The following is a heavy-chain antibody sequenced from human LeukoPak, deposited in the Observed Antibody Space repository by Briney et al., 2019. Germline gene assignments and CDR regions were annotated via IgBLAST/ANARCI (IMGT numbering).Heavy chain of an antibody. CDR3: ARGLRWYSPIDY. D-gene: IGHD4-23*01. V-gene: IGHV1-69*13. CDR2: IIPIFGTA. CDR1: GGTFSIYA. Sequence: ASVNVSCKAAGGTFSIYAISWVRQAPGQGREWMGGIIPIFGTANYAQKFQGRVTITADESTSTAYMELSSLRSEDTAVYYCARGLRWYSPIDYWGQGTLVTVSS. J-gene: IGHJ4*02.